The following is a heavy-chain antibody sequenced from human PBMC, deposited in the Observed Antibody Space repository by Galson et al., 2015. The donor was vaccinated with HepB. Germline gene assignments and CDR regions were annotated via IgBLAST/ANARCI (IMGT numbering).Heavy chain of an antibody. CDR3: AKDVYSWGAVGTIDY. CDR1: GFNFNDYA. Sequence: SLRLSCAASGFNFNDYAMHWVRQAPGKGLEWLAAISPDGSYGPYADSVKGRFTISRDNSDNTLSLQMNSLRPEDTAIYYCAKDVYSWGAVGTIDYWGRGTLVTVSS. D-gene: IGHD6-13*01. CDR2: ISPDGSYG. J-gene: IGHJ4*02. V-gene: IGHV3-30*18.